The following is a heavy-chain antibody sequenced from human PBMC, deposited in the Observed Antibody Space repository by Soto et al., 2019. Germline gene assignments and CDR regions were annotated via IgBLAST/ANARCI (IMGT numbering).Heavy chain of an antibody. Sequence: ASVKVSCKASGYTFTSYGISWVRQAPGQGLEWMGWISAYNGNTNYAQKLQGRVTMTTDTSTSTAYMELRSLRSDDTAVYYCARDLFLRITIFGVVIIAGSGMDVWGQGTTVTVSS. D-gene: IGHD3-3*01. CDR1: GYTFTSYG. CDR3: ARDLFLRITIFGVVIIAGSGMDV. CDR2: ISAYNGNT. J-gene: IGHJ6*02. V-gene: IGHV1-18*01.